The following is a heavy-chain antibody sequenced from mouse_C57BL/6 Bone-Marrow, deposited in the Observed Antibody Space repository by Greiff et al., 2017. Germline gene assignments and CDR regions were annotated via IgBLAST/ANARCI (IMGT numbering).Heavy chain of an antibody. V-gene: IGHV1-64*01. Sequence: QVHVKQPGAELVKPGASVKLSCKASGYTFTSYWMHWVKQRPGQGLEWIGMIHPNSGSTNYNEKFKSKATLTVDKSSSTAYMQLSSLTSEDSAVYYCASYYDYDRGNAMDYWGQGTSVTVSS. D-gene: IGHD2-4*01. CDR3: ASYYDYDRGNAMDY. CDR2: IHPNSGST. J-gene: IGHJ4*01. CDR1: GYTFTSYW.